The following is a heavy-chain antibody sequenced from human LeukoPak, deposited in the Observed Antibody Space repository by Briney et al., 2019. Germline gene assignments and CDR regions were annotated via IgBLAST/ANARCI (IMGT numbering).Heavy chain of an antibody. J-gene: IGHJ4*02. CDR2: INSDETT. CDR3: ARDGSLPDY. CDR1: EFTFRSYW. V-gene: IGHV3-74*01. Sequence: GGSLRLSCAASEFTFRSYWMHWVRQVPGKGLVWVSRINSDETTSYADSVKGRFTISRNNAKNTLYLQMNNLRVEDTAVYYCARDGSLPDYWGQGTLVTVSS.